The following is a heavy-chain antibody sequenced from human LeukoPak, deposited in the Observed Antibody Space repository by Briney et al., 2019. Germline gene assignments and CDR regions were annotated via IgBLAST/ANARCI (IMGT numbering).Heavy chain of an antibody. Sequence: PGGTLRLSCSASGFTFTNYGMHWVRQAPGKGLEWVAFIRYDGSNKYYADSVKGRFTISRDNSKNTLYLQMNSLRAEDTAVYYCAKDFYGSGSWYFDLWGRGTLVTVSS. CDR3: AKDFYGSGSWYFDL. CDR2: IRYDGSNK. CDR1: GFTFTNYG. V-gene: IGHV3-30*02. D-gene: IGHD3-10*01. J-gene: IGHJ2*01.